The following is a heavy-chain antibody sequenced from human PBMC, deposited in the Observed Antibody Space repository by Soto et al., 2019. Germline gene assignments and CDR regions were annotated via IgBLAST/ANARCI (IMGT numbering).Heavy chain of an antibody. CDR2: INTDGSST. Sequence: EVQLVESGGGLVQPGGSLRLSCAASGLTFSSYWKHWVRQAPGKGLVWVSRINTDGSSTTYADSVKGRFTISRDNTKNTLYLQMNSLRVEDTAVYYCARASGSNIHFDYWGQGTLVTVSS. J-gene: IGHJ4*02. V-gene: IGHV3-74*01. D-gene: IGHD1-26*01. CDR3: ARASGSNIHFDY. CDR1: GLTFSSYW.